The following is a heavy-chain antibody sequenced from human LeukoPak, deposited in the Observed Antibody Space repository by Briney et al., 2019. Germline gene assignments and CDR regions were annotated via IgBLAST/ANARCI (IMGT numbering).Heavy chain of an antibody. Sequence: SETVSLTCSVSGGSVTSGGFYWGWLRQPPGKGPEWIATIYYTGSTYYNPSLQSRVTISIDTSKNQFSLRLTSVTATDTAVYHCARHSGSGSLSRPFDPWGQGTLVTVSS. CDR3: ARHSGSGSLSRPFDP. CDR2: IYYTGST. V-gene: IGHV4-39*01. CDR1: GGSVTSGGFY. J-gene: IGHJ5*02. D-gene: IGHD3-10*01.